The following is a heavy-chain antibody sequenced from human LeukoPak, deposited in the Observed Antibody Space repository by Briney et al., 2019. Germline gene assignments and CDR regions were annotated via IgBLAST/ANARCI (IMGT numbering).Heavy chain of an antibody. CDR2: IYPGDSDT. D-gene: IGHD3-10*01. CDR1: GYSFTTHW. Sequence: GESLKISCKASGYSFTTHWIGWVRQMPGKGLEWMGLIYPGDSDTRYSPSFQGHVTISADKSISTAYLQWSSLKASDTAMYFCARHGDSNDSPYVYWGQGTLVTVSS. J-gene: IGHJ4*02. CDR3: ARHGDSNDSPYVY. V-gene: IGHV5-51*01.